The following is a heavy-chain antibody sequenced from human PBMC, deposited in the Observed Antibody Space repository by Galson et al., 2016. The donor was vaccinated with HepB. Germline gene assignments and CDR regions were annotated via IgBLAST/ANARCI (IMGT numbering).Heavy chain of an antibody. Sequence: SVKVSCKASGYTFAAYYIHWVRLAPGQGLEWLGWINPKSGGTSYAQKFQGRVTMTRDTSITTAYMELNRLRSDDTAVYYCARRIVATIPSYYYYGMEVWGQGPTVTVAS. D-gene: IGHD5-12*01. CDR2: INPKSGGT. J-gene: IGHJ6*02. CDR3: ARRIVATIPSYYYYGMEV. V-gene: IGHV1-2*02. CDR1: GYTFAAYY.